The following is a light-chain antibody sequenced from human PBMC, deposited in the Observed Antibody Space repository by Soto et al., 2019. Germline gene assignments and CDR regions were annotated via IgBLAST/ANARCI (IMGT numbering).Light chain of an antibody. CDR2: VAS. J-gene: IGKJ4*01. Sequence: EIVMTQSPATLSVSPGERATLSCRASQSVSSNLAWYQQKPGQTPKLLIYVASTRATGIQARFSSSGSWTEFTLTISSLQSEDFAVYYCQQYNVWPLSFGGGTKVEFK. CDR3: QQYNVWPLS. CDR1: QSVSSN. V-gene: IGKV3-15*01.